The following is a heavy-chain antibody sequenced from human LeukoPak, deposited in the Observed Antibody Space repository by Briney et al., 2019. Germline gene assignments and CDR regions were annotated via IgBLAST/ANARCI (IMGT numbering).Heavy chain of an antibody. V-gene: IGHV3-30*04. J-gene: IGHJ4*02. CDR3: ARELLGHGYNSGNFDY. Sequence: PGGSLRLSCAASGFTFSSYAMHWVRPAPGKGLEWVAVISYDGSNKYYADSVKGRFTISRDNSKNTLYLQMNSLRAEDTAVYYCARELLGHGYNSGNFDYWGQGTLVTVSS. CDR2: ISYDGSNK. D-gene: IGHD5-24*01. CDR1: GFTFSSYA.